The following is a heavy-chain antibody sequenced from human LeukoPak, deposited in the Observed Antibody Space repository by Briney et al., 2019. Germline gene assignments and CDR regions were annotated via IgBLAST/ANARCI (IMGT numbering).Heavy chain of an antibody. CDR2: IWYDGSNK. J-gene: IGHJ4*02. CDR1: GFTFSSYG. CDR3: ARALTGYLYYFDY. V-gene: IGHV3-33*01. D-gene: IGHD3-9*01. Sequence: PGRSLRLSCAASGFTFSSYGMHWVRQAPGKGLEWVAVIWYDGSNKYYADSVKGRFTIFRDNSKNTLYLQMNSLRAEDTAVYYCARALTGYLYYFDYWGQGTLVTVSS.